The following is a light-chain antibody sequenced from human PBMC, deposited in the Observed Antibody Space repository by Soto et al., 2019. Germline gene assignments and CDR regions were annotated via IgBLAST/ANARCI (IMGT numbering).Light chain of an antibody. Sequence: QSVLTQPPSVSGAPGQRVTISCTGSSSNIGAGYDVYWYQQLPGTAPKLLIYSNNQRPSGVPDRFSGSKSGTSASLAISGLRSEDEADYYCAAWDDSLSGYVVFGGGTKLTVL. CDR3: AAWDDSLSGYVV. J-gene: IGLJ2*01. V-gene: IGLV1-47*02. CDR1: SSNIGAGYD. CDR2: SNN.